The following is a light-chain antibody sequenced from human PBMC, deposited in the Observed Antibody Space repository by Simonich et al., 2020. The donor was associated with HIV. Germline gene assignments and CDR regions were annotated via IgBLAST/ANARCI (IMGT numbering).Light chain of an antibody. J-gene: IGLJ2*01. Sequence: QSALTQPPSASGSPGQSVTISCTGTLSDVGGYNYVSWYQQHPGKAPKLIIYEVSKRPSGVPDRFSGSKSGTSAALAISGLRSEDEADYYCAAWDDSLVFGGGTKLTVL. V-gene: IGLV2-8*01. CDR1: LSDVGGYNY. CDR2: EVS. CDR3: AAWDDSLV.